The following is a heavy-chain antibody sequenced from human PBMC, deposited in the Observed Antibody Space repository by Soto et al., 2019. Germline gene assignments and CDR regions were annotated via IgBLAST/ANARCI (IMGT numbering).Heavy chain of an antibody. J-gene: IGHJ4*01. CDR3: ARESRGYCSSTSCSDPLARYSYFDY. V-gene: IGHV3-53*01. Sequence: GSLRVSCAASGFTVSSNYMRWVRQAPGKWLQLVSVVYSGGSTYYADSVKGRFTISRDNSKNTLYLQMNSLRAEDTAVYYCARESRGYCSSTSCSDPLARYSYFDYWGHGTLVTVSS. D-gene: IGHD2-2*03. CDR1: GFTVSSNY. CDR2: VYSGGST.